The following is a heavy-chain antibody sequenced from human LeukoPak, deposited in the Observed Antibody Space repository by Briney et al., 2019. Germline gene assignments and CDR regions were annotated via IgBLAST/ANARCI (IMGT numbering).Heavy chain of an antibody. CDR1: GFTFSSYA. V-gene: IGHV3-23*01. CDR2: ISGDGGST. CDR3: AKDLEVTPIRWLFDY. Sequence: PGGSLRLSCAASGFTFSSYAMSWVRQAPGKGPEWVSSISGDGGSTYYADSFKGRFTNSRDNSQNTLYLQMNSLRAEDTAVYYCAKDLEVTPIRWLFDYWGQGTLVIVAS. D-gene: IGHD5-24*01. J-gene: IGHJ4*02.